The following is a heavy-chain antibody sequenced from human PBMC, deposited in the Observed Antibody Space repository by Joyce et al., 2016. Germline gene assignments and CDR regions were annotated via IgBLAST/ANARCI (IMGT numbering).Heavy chain of an antibody. CDR3: AKILTATYSSGWFLDY. V-gene: IGHV3-30*18. CDR1: GLTLSNYG. J-gene: IGHJ4*02. Sequence: QVQLVESGGGVVQPGRSLRLSCAAFGLTLSNYGVHWVRQAPGKGLAWVAVISYDGIYKYYADSGKGRFTISRDNSKNTVFLEMNSLRTEDTAVYYCAKILTATYSSGWFLDYWGQGTLVTVSS. CDR2: ISYDGIYK. D-gene: IGHD6-25*01.